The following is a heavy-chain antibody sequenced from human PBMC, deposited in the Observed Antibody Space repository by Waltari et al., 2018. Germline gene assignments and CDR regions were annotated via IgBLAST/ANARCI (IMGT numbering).Heavy chain of an antibody. CDR2: IYYSGST. V-gene: IGHV4-31*03. Sequence: QVQLQESGPGLVKPSQTLSLTCTVSGGSISSGGYYWSCIGQHPGKGLGGIGYIYYSGSTYYNPSLKSRVTISVDTSKNQFSLKLSSVTAADTAVYYCARGRGSSSRYYYYYYMDVWGKGTTVTVSS. J-gene: IGHJ6*03. CDR3: ARGRGSSSRYYYYYYMDV. D-gene: IGHD6-6*01. CDR1: GGSISSGGYY.